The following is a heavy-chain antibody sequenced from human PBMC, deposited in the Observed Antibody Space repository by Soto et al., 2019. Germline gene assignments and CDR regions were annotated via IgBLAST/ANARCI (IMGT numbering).Heavy chain of an antibody. CDR2: IYYTGNT. CDR1: GVSISNGGYY. Sequence: TLSLTCAVSGVSISNGGYYLSWIRQHPGKGLEWIGHIYYTGNTYYNPSLRSRVTISLDTSENQFSLTLSSVTAADTAVYFCARRVLDDVWGTYTDYWGQGTLVTVSS. CDR3: ARRVLDDVWGTYTDY. J-gene: IGHJ4*02. D-gene: IGHD3-16*01. V-gene: IGHV4-31*11.